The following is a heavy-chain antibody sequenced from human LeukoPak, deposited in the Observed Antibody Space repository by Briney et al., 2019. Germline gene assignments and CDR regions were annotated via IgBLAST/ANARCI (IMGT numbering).Heavy chain of an antibody. J-gene: IGHJ5*02. CDR3: ARDAIAAAGLNWFDP. CDR2: ISSSSSYI. CDR1: GFTFSSYS. Sequence: GGSLRLSCAASGFTFSSYSMNWVRQAPGEGLEWVSSISSSSSYIYYADSVKGRFTISRDNAKNSLYLQMNSLRAEDTAVYYCARDAIAAAGLNWFDPWGQGTLVTVSS. V-gene: IGHV3-21*01. D-gene: IGHD6-13*01.